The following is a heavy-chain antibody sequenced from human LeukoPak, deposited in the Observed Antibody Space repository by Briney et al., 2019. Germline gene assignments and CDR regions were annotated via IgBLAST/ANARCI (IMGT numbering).Heavy chain of an antibody. CDR1: GFTFSSYS. J-gene: IGHJ4*02. CDR2: ISSSSSYI. D-gene: IGHD6-6*01. CDR3: AREPPVAARHF. Sequence: GGSLRLSCAASGFTFSSYSMKWVRQAPGKGLEWVSSISSSSSYIYYADSVKGRFTISRDNAKNSLYLQMNSLRAEDTAVYYCAREPPVAARHFRGQGTLVTVSS. V-gene: IGHV3-21*01.